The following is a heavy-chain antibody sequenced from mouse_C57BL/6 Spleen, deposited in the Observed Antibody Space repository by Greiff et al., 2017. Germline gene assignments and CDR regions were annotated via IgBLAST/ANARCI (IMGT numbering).Heavy chain of an antibody. CDR1: GYTFTSYW. J-gene: IGHJ2*01. V-gene: IGHV1-74*01. Sequence: VQLQQPGAELVKPGASVKVSCKASGYTFTSYWMHWVKQRPGQGLEWIGRIHPSDSDTNYNQKFTGKATLTVDKSSSTAYMQLSRLTCEDSAVYYCAIRLRDDWGQGTNLTVSS. D-gene: IGHD2-12*01. CDR3: AIRLRDD. CDR2: IHPSDSDT.